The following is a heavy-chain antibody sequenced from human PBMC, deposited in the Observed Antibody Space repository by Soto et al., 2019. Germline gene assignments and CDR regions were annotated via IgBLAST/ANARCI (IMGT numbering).Heavy chain of an antibody. D-gene: IGHD1-20*01. Sequence: PGGSLRLSCAASGFTFSIFAMTWVRQAPGKGLEWVSSIGGVDETYYADSVKGRFTISRHNSKNTVFLQMKSLRGEDTAIYYCAKDRMDHNSVWDPFDVWGQGTMVTVSS. J-gene: IGHJ3*01. V-gene: IGHV3-23*01. CDR1: GFTFSIFA. CDR2: IGGVDET. CDR3: AKDRMDHNSVWDPFDV.